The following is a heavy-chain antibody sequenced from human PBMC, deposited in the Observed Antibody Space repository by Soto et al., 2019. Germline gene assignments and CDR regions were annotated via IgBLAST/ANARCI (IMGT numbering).Heavy chain of an antibody. J-gene: IGHJ4*02. Sequence: QVPLVESGGGVVKPGRSLRLSCAASGFTFSSYGMHWVRQAPGKGLEWVAVISYDGSNKYYVDSVKGRFTISRDNSKNTLYLQMNSLRAEDTAVYYCAKAETTVVTGVDYWGQGTLVTVSS. D-gene: IGHD4-17*01. CDR2: ISYDGSNK. CDR3: AKAETTVVTGVDY. V-gene: IGHV3-30*18. CDR1: GFTFSSYG.